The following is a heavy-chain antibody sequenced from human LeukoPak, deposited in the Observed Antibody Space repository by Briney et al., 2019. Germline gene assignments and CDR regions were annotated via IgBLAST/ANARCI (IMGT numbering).Heavy chain of an antibody. J-gene: IGHJ4*02. CDR1: GGSISSSSYY. Sequence: SETLSLTCTVSGGSISSSSYYWGWVRQPPGKGLEWIGNIYYSGSTYYNPSLKSRVTMSVDTSKNQFSLKLSSVSAADTAVYYCARVPYDSSGYPYFDYWGQGTLVTVSS. CDR3: ARVPYDSSGYPYFDY. CDR2: IYYSGST. D-gene: IGHD3-22*01. V-gene: IGHV4-39*07.